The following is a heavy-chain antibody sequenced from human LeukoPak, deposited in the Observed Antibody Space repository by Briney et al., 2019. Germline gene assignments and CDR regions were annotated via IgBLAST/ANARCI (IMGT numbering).Heavy chain of an antibody. CDR3: TTDHVGATVEFDS. CDR1: GFNFNNYN. CDR2: ISSSGSTI. J-gene: IGHJ4*02. V-gene: IGHV3-48*04. D-gene: IGHD1-26*01. Sequence: AGGSLRLSCGASGFNFNNYNLNWVRQAPGKGLEWVSYISSSGSTIYYADSVKGRFTISRDNAKNSLYLQMDSLRTEDTAIYYCTTDHVGATVEFDSWGQGTPVTVSS.